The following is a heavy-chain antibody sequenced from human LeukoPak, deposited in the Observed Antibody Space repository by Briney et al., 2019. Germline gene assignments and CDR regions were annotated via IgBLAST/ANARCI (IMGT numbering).Heavy chain of an antibody. J-gene: IGHJ3*02. D-gene: IGHD5-24*01. CDR2: ISWNSGSI. V-gene: IGHV3-9*01. CDR3: AKRSINFTFDI. Sequence: GRSLRLSCAASGFTFDDYAMHWVRQAPGKGLEWVSGISWNSGSIGYADSVKGRFTISRDNAKNSLYLQMNSLRAEGTAVYYCAKRSINFTFDIWGQGTMVTVSS. CDR1: GFTFDDYA.